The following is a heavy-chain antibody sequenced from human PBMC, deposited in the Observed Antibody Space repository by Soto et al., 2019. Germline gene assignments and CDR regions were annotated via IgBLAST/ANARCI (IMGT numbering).Heavy chain of an antibody. Sequence: ASVKVSCKASGYTFTSYDINWVRQATGQGLVWMGWMNPNSGNTGYAQKFQGRVTMTRNTSISTAYMELSSLRSEDTAVYYCAGIVVVAATRDYYGMDVWGQGTTVTVSS. CDR2: MNPNSGNT. J-gene: IGHJ6*02. D-gene: IGHD2-15*01. CDR1: GYTFTSYD. V-gene: IGHV1-8*01. CDR3: AGIVVVAATRDYYGMDV.